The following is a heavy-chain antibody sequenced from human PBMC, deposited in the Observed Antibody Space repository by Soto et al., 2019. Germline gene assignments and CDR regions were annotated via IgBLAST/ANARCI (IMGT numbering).Heavy chain of an antibody. CDR1: GGSISSGDYY. CDR3: ARWWSGSRQGFDP. CDR2: IYYSGST. Sequence: QVQLQESGPGLVKPSQTLSLTCTVSGGSISSGDYYCSWSRQHPGKGLEWVGYIYYSGSTYYNPSLKSRVTISVDTSKNQFSLKLSSVTAADTAVYYCARWWSGSRQGFDPWGQGTLVTVSS. D-gene: IGHD3-3*01. J-gene: IGHJ5*02. V-gene: IGHV4-31*03.